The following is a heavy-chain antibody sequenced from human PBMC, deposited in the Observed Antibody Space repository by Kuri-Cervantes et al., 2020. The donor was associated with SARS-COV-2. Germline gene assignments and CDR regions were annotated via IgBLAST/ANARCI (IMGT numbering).Heavy chain of an antibody. Sequence: GGSLRLSCAASGFTFSSYEMNWVRQAPGKGLEWVSYISSSGSTIYYADSVKGRFTISRDNSKNTLYLQMNSLRAEDTAVYYCAKEIRATTRFDAFDIWGQGTMVTVSS. D-gene: IGHD1-26*01. CDR3: AKEIRATTRFDAFDI. CDR2: ISSSGSTI. CDR1: GFTFSSYE. J-gene: IGHJ3*02. V-gene: IGHV3-48*03.